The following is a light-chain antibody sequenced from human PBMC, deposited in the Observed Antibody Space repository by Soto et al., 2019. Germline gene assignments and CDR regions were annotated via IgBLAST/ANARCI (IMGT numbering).Light chain of an antibody. Sequence: EIVLTQSPGTLSLSPGERATLSCRASQSIASSYLGWYQQKPGQAPRLLIYGASSRATGIPDRFSGSGSGTDFTLSISRLEPEDFAVYYCQHYGTSPFTFAPGTKVEIK. J-gene: IGKJ3*01. V-gene: IGKV3-20*01. CDR1: QSIASSY. CDR3: QHYGTSPFT. CDR2: GAS.